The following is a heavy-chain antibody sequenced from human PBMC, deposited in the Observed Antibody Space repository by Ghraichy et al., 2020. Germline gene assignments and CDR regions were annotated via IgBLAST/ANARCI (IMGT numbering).Heavy chain of an antibody. J-gene: IGHJ3*02. CDR2: IYYSGST. Sequence: SEPLSLTCTVSGGSISSYYWSWIRQPPGKGLEWIGYIYYSGSTNYNPSLKSRVTISVDTSKNQFSLKLSSVTAADTAVYYCARAAMVRGVCAFDIWGQGTMVTVSS. D-gene: IGHD3-10*01. CDR3: ARAAMVRGVCAFDI. CDR1: GGSISSYY. V-gene: IGHV4-59*01.